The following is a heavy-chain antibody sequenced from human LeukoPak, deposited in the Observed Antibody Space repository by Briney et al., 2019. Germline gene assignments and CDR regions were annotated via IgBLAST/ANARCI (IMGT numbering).Heavy chain of an antibody. CDR2: INHSGST. CDR1: GGSFSGYY. V-gene: IGHV4-34*01. Sequence: NTSETLFHTCAVYGGSFSGYYWSWIRQTPRKGLEWIGEINHSGSTNYNPSLKSRVTISVDTSKNQFSLKLSSVTAADTAVYYCARAPRKRIAAAGTVYYGMDVWGQGTTVTVSS. D-gene: IGHD6-13*01. J-gene: IGHJ6*02. CDR3: ARAPRKRIAAAGTVYYGMDV.